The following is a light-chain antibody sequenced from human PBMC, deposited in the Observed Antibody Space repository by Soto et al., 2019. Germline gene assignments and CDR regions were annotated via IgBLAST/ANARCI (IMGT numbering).Light chain of an antibody. CDR2: GAS. J-gene: IGKJ5*01. Sequence: EIVMTQSPATLSVSPGERATLSCRASQSVSSNLAWYQQKPGQAPRLLIYGASTRATGIPARFSGSGSGTKFTLTISSLQSEDLAVYYCQQYNKWPITFGQGTRLEIK. CDR3: QQYNKWPIT. V-gene: IGKV3-15*01. CDR1: QSVSSN.